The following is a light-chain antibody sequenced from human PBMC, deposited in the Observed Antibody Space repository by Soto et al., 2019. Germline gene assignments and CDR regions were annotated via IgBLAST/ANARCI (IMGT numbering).Light chain of an antibody. CDR2: GAS. Sequence: EIVLTQSPGTLSLSPGERATLSCRASQSVSSSYLAWYQQKPGQPPRLLIYGASSRATGIPDRFSGSGSGTDFTLTISRLEPEDFAVYYCQQYGRPFGQGTKVEIK. V-gene: IGKV3-20*01. CDR3: QQYGRP. J-gene: IGKJ1*01. CDR1: QSVSSSY.